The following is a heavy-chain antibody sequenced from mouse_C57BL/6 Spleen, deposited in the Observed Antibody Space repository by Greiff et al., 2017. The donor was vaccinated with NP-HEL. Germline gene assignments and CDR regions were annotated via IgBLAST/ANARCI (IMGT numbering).Heavy chain of an antibody. J-gene: IGHJ1*03. V-gene: IGHV1-82*01. Sequence: VQLQQSGPELVKPGASVKISCKASGYALSSSWMNWVKQRPGKGLEWIGRIYPGDGDTNYNGKFKGKATLTADKSSSTAYMQLSSLTSEDSAVYFCARDGPNWYFDVWGTGTTVTVSS. CDR2: IYPGDGDT. CDR3: ARDGPNWYFDV. D-gene: IGHD1-1*01. CDR1: GYALSSSW.